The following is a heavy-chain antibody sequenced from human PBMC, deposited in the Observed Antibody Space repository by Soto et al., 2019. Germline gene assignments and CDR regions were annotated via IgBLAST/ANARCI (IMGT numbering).Heavy chain of an antibody. CDR2: INPSGGST. D-gene: IGHD2-15*01. Sequence: ASVKVSCKASGYTFTSYYIHWVRQAPLQVLEWMVIINPSGGSTSYAQKFQGRVTMTRDTSTSTVYMELSSLRSEDTAVYYCARDVVVVAATAGMEDWGQGTTVTVSS. CDR3: ARDVVVVAATAGMED. CDR1: GYTFTSYY. J-gene: IGHJ6*01. V-gene: IGHV1-46*01.